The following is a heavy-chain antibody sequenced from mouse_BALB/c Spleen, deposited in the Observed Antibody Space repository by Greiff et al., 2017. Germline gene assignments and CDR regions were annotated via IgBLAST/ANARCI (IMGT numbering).Heavy chain of an antibody. D-gene: IGHD1-1*01. Sequence: VQLQQSGPELVKPGASVKISCTASGYTFTDYNMHWVKQSHGKSLEWIGYIYPYNGGTGYNQKFKSKATLTVDNSSSTAYMELRSLTSEDSAVYYCARNYYYGSSYDYWGQGTTLTVSS. V-gene: IGHV1S29*02. CDR3: ARNYYYGSSYDY. CDR2: IYPYNGGT. J-gene: IGHJ2*01. CDR1: GYTFTDYN.